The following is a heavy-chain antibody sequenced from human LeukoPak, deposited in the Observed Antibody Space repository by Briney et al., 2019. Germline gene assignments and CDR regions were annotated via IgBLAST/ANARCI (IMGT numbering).Heavy chain of an antibody. J-gene: IGHJ4*02. CDR2: IVVGSGNT. Sequence: GTSVTVSCKASGFTFTSSAVQWVRQARGQRLEWIGWIVVGSGNTNSAQKFHERVTITRDMSTSTDYMELSSLRSEDTAVYYCAAVIAVAGTFDCWGQGTLVTVSS. D-gene: IGHD6-19*01. V-gene: IGHV1-58*01. CDR1: GFTFTSSA. CDR3: AAVIAVAGTFDC.